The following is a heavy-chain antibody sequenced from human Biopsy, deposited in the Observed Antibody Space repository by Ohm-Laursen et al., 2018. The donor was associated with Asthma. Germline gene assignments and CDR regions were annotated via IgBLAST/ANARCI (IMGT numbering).Heavy chain of an antibody. CDR3: ASELGIGY. CDR1: GFTFDDYG. CDR2: IYSGGGT. Sequence: GSLRLSCAASGFTFDDYGMSWVRQPPGKGLEWVSVIYSGGGTFYADSVKGRFTISRDNAKHTVYLQMNNLRAEDTAVYYCASELGIGYWGQGILVTVSS. V-gene: IGHV3-66*01. J-gene: IGHJ4*02. D-gene: IGHD7-27*01.